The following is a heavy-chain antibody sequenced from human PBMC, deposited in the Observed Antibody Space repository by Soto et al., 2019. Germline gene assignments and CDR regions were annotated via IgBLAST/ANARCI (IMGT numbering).Heavy chain of an antibody. CDR2: ISYDGSNK. CDR3: AKGGRQWLVTSDFNY. V-gene: IGHV3-30-3*01. CDR1: GFTFSSYA. J-gene: IGHJ4*02. D-gene: IGHD6-19*01. Sequence: GGSLRLSYAASGFTFSSYAMHWVRQAPGKGLEWVAIISYDGSNKYYADSVKGRSTISRDSSKNTVSLEMTSLRAEDTAVYYCAKGGRQWLVTSDFNYWGQGALVTVSS.